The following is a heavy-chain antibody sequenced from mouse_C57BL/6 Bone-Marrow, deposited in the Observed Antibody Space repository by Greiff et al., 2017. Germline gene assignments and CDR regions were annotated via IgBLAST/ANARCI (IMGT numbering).Heavy chain of an antibody. CDR1: GFSLTSYG. J-gene: IGHJ3*01. CDR3: AKLRLRAY. V-gene: IGHV2-9*01. CDR2: IWGGGST. D-gene: IGHD3-2*02. Sequence: VQLKESGPGLVAPSQSLSITCTVSGFSLTSYGVDWVRQPPGQGLEWLGVIWGGGSTNYNSALMSSLGISKDNSKSHTFLKMNSQQTDDTAMYYCAKLRLRAYWGQGTLVTVSA.